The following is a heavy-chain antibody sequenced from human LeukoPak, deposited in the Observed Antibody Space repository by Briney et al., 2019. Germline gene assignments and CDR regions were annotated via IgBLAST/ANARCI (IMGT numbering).Heavy chain of an antibody. CDR2: IKSNADGGTT. J-gene: IGHJ4*02. CDR1: GFTFSKAW. Sequence: GGSLRLSCAASGFTFSKAWMSWVRQATGKGLERLGRIKSNADGGTTDYAAPVQGRITISRDDSQNTLYLQLDSLKAEDTAVYYCSTYRSQYDSSGYDYWGQGTLVAVSS. D-gene: IGHD3-22*01. V-gene: IGHV3-15*01. CDR3: STYRSQYDSSGYDY.